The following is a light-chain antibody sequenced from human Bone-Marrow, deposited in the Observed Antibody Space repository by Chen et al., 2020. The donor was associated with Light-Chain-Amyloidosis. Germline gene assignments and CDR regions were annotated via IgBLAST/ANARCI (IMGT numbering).Light chain of an antibody. CDR1: SSDVGSYNL. CDR3: CSYAGSSPYV. V-gene: IGLV2-23*02. CDR2: DVN. J-gene: IGLJ1*01. Sequence: QSALTQPASVSGSPGQSITISCTGTSSDVGSYNLVSWYQQHPGKAPKLMIYDVNKRPSGVPDRFSGSKSGNSASLTISGLQTEDEADYFCCSYAGSSPYVFGTGTTVTVL.